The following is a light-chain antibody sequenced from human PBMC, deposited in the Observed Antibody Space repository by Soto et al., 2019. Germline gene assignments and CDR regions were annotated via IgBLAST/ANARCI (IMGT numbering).Light chain of an antibody. CDR1: QSVSGY. V-gene: IGKV3-11*01. CDR2: DAS. J-gene: IGKJ3*01. CDR3: QQCGSPPFT. Sequence: EIVLTQSPGTLSLSPGERATLSCRASQSVSGYLAWYQQKPGQAPRLLIYDASNRATDIPDRFSGGGSGTDFSLTISRLQREDFAVYYCQQCGSPPFTFGPGTKVDIK.